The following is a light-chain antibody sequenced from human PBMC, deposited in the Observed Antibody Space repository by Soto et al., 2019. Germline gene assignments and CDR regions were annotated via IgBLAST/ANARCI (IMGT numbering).Light chain of an antibody. CDR2: RAS. J-gene: IGKJ1*01. CDR3: QELNSYPRT. V-gene: IGKV1-9*01. CDR1: QDISTY. Sequence: LLTQSPSFLSASVGDRVTITCRASQDISTYLAWYQQKPGKAPQNLIYRASTLQTGVPSRFSGSGSGTEFTLTIRSLQPEDFATYYCQELNSYPRTFGQGTKVEIK.